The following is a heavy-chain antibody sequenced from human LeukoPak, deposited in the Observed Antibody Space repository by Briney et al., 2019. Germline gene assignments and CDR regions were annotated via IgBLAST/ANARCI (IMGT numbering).Heavy chain of an antibody. CDR1: GFTFSSYG. CDR3: AREYAGTMHDYYYMDV. Sequence: PGGSLRLSCAASGFTFSSYGMSWVRQAPGKGLEWVSAISGSGGSTYYADSVKGRFTISRDNAKNSLYLQMNSLRAEDTAVYYCAREYAGTMHDYYYMDVWGKGTTVTVSS. J-gene: IGHJ6*03. CDR2: ISGSGGST. V-gene: IGHV3-23*01. D-gene: IGHD6-13*01.